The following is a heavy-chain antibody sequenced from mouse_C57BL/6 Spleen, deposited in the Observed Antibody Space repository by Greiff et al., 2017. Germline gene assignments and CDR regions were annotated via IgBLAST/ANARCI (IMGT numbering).Heavy chain of an antibody. Sequence: EVQLVESGGGLVKPGGSLKLSCAASGFTFSSYAMSWVRQTPEKRLAWVATISDGGSYTYYPDNVKGRFTISRDNAKNNLYLQMSHLKSEDTAMYYCARDPVTTVAGAAYWGQGTLVTVSA. J-gene: IGHJ3*01. V-gene: IGHV5-4*01. CDR2: ISDGGSYT. CDR3: ARDPVTTVAGAAY. D-gene: IGHD1-1*01. CDR1: GFTFSSYA.